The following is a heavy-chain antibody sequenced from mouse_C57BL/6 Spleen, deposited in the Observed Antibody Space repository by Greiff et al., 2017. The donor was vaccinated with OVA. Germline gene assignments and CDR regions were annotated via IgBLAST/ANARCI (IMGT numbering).Heavy chain of an antibody. CDR3: ARVGDYYGSSYDYYAMDY. Sequence: QVQLQQSGAELVRPGTSVKVSCKASGYAFTNYLIEWVKQRPGQGLEWIGVINPGSGGTNYNEKFKGKATLTADKSSSTAYMQLSSLTSEDSAVYFCARVGDYYGSSYDYYAMDYWGQGTSVTVSS. J-gene: IGHJ4*01. CDR1: GYAFTNYL. D-gene: IGHD1-1*01. CDR2: INPGSGGT. V-gene: IGHV1-54*01.